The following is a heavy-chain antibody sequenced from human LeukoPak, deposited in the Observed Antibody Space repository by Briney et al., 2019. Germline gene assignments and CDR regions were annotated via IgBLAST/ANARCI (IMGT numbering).Heavy chain of an antibody. CDR1: GFAFNRFA. CDR2: IGGSGTST. J-gene: IGHJ4*02. Sequence: GGSLGLSCVVSGFAFNRFAINWVRQAPGTGLEWVSTIGGSGTSTYYADSVKGRFTISKDHSSNTVYLQMSSLRAEDTAVYYCARDQFGYNKPGDYWGQGTLVTVSS. V-gene: IGHV3-23*01. CDR3: ARDQFGYNKPGDY. D-gene: IGHD5-24*01.